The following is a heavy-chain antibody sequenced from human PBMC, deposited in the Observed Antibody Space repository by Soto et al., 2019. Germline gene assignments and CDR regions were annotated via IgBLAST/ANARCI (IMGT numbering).Heavy chain of an antibody. CDR3: ARDDSEAGTYFYYYGMDV. D-gene: IGHD6-13*01. Sequence: SGGSLRLSCAASGFSFSDYDMNWVRQAPGKGLEWVSHISSGGDTIYYADSVRGRFTISRDNATNSLYLQMNGLRAEDTALYYCARDDSEAGTYFYYYGMDVWGQGTTVTVSS. J-gene: IGHJ6*02. CDR1: GFSFSDYD. V-gene: IGHV3-48*03. CDR2: ISSGGDTI.